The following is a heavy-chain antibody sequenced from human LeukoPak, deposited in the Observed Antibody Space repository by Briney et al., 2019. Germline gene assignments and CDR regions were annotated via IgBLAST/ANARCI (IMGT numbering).Heavy chain of an antibody. D-gene: IGHD3-22*01. J-gene: IGHJ4*02. V-gene: IGHV1-2*02. CDR3: ARELVDSSGYYPFDY. Sequence: ASVKVSCKASGYTFTGYFMHWVRQAPGQGLEWMGWINPNSGGTNYAQKFQGRVTMTRDTSISTAYMELSRLRSDDTAVYYCARELVDSSGYYPFDYWGQGTLVTVSS. CDR2: INPNSGGT. CDR1: GYTFTGYF.